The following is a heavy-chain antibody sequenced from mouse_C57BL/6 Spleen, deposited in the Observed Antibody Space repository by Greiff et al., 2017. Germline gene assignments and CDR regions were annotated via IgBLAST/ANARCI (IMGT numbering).Heavy chain of an antibody. J-gene: IGHJ4*01. D-gene: IGHD1-1*01. V-gene: IGHV1-22*01. CDR2: INPNNGGT. Sequence: VQLQQSGPELVKPGASVKMSCKASGYTFTDYNMHWVKQSHGKSLEWIGYINPNNGGTSYNQKFKGKATLTVNKSSSTAYMELRSLTSEDSAVYYCAREWTFYYGRSYHYYAMDYWGQGTSVTVSS. CDR3: AREWTFYYGRSYHYYAMDY. CDR1: GYTFTDYN.